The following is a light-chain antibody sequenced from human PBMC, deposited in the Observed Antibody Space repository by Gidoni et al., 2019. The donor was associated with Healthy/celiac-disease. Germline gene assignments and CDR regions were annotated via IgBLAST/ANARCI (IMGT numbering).Light chain of an antibody. J-gene: IGLJ1*01. CDR2: GKN. CDR3: NSRDSSGNHHYV. V-gene: IGLV3-19*01. Sequence: SSELTQDPAVSVAWGQTVRITCQGDSLRSYYARWSQQKPGQAPVLVIYGKNTRPSGTPDRFSGSSSGNTASLTIPGAQAEDEADYYCNSRDSSGNHHYVFGTGTKVTVL. CDR1: SLRSYY.